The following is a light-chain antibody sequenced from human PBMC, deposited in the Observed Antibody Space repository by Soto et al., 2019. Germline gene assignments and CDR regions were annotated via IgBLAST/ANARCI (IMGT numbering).Light chain of an antibody. J-gene: IGLJ1*01. V-gene: IGLV2-14*01. CDR2: DVS. CDR1: SSDVGGYNY. Sequence: QSVLAQPASVSGSPGQSITISCTGTSSDVGGYNYVSWYQQNPGKAPKLLIYDVSNRPSGISNRFSGSKSGNTASLTISGLQAEDEADYYCCSHTTSSTLYVFGSGTKVTVL. CDR3: CSHTTSSTLYV.